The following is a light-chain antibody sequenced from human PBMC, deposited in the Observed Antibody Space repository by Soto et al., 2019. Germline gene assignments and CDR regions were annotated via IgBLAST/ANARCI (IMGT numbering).Light chain of an antibody. CDR3: QQRSNWPIT. V-gene: IGKV3D-20*02. CDR1: QSVINNY. CDR2: GAS. Sequence: EIVLTQSPGTLSLSPGERATLSCRASQSVINNYLAWYQQKPGQAPRLLIYGASNRATGIPDRFSGSGSGTDFTLTISSLEPEDFAVYYCQQRSNWPITFGQGTRLEIK. J-gene: IGKJ5*01.